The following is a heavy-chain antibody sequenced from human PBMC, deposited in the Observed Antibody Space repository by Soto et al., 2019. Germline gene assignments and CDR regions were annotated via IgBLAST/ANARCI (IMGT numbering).Heavy chain of an antibody. CDR2: IIPIFGTA. V-gene: IGHV1-69*01. J-gene: IGHJ6*02. CDR1: GGTFSSYA. D-gene: IGHD1-26*01. Sequence: QVQLVHSGAEVKKPGSSVKVSCKASGGTFSSYAISWVRQAPGQGLEWMGGIIPIFGTANYAQKFQGRVTITADESTSTAYMELSSRRSEETAVYYCARGSSYSGIYRGGYYYGMDVWGQGTTVTVSS. CDR3: ARGSSYSGIYRGGYYYGMDV.